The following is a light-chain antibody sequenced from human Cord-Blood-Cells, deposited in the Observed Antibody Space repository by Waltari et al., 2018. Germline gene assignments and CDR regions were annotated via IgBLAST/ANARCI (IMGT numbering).Light chain of an antibody. Sequence: DIVMTQSPDSLAVSLGERATINCKSSQSVLYSSNNKNYLAWYQQKPGQPTKLLIYWASTRESGVPDRFSGSGSGTDFTLTISSLQAEDVAVYYCQQYYSTPLTFGGGTKVKIK. CDR3: QQYYSTPLT. J-gene: IGKJ4*01. CDR1: QSVLYSSNNKNY. V-gene: IGKV4-1*01. CDR2: WAS.